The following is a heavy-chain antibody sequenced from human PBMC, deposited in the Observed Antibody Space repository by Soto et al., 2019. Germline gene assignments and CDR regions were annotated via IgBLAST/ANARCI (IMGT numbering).Heavy chain of an antibody. Sequence: SETLSLTCTVSGASISSTSYYWGWIRQPPGKGLEWIGSIYYSGSTYYNPSLKSRVTISVDMSKNQFSLKLSSVTAADTAVYYCARHDMVRVVNCFDPWGQGTLVTVSS. D-gene: IGHD3-10*01. J-gene: IGHJ5*02. CDR3: ARHDMVRVVNCFDP. CDR1: GASISSTSYY. CDR2: IYYSGST. V-gene: IGHV4-39*01.